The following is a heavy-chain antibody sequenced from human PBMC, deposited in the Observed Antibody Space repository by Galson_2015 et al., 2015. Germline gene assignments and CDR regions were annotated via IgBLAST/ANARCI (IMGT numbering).Heavy chain of an antibody. Sequence: SLRLSCAASGFTFDDYTMHWVRQAPGKGLEWVSLISWDGGSTYYADSVKGRFTISRDNSKNSLYLQMNSLRTEDTALYYCAKERKAKYDFWSGYFDYWGQGTLVTVSS. CDR3: AKERKAKYDFWSGYFDY. V-gene: IGHV3-43*01. D-gene: IGHD3-3*01. CDR1: GFTFDDYT. J-gene: IGHJ4*02. CDR2: ISWDGGST.